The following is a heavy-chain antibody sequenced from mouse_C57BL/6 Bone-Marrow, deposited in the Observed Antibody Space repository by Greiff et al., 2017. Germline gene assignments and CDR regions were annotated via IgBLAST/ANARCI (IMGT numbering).Heavy chain of an antibody. CDR1: GYTFTSYW. V-gene: IGHV1-52*01. Sequence: QVHVKQPGAELVRPGSSVKLSCKASGYTFTSYWMHWVKQRPIQGLEWIGNIDPSDSETHYNQKFKDKATLTVDKSSSTAYMQLSSLTSEDSAVYYCARRADYDYDLVYYAMDYWGQGTSVTVSS. J-gene: IGHJ4*01. CDR3: ARRADYDYDLVYYAMDY. D-gene: IGHD2-4*01. CDR2: IDPSDSET.